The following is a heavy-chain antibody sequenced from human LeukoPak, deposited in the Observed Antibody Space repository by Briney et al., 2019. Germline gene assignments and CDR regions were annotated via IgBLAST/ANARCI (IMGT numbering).Heavy chain of an antibody. J-gene: IGHJ4*02. V-gene: IGHV4-4*09. CDR3: ARDYGDSFDY. CDR2: IYTSGST. D-gene: IGHD4-17*01. CDR1: GGPISSYY. Sequence: PSETLSLTCTVSGGPISSYYWSWIRQPPGKGLEWIGYIYTSGSTNYNPSLKSRVIISVDTSKNQFSLKLSSVTAADTAVYYCARDYGDSFDYWGQGTLVTVSS.